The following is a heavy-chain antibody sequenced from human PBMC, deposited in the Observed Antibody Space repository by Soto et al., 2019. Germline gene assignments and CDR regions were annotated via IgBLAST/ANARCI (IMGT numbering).Heavy chain of an antibody. D-gene: IGHD3-16*01. CDR2: IYTGGTT. CDR1: GGSISDNY. V-gene: IGHV4-4*07. Sequence: QVQLQESGPGLVKPSETLSLTCTVSGGSISDNYWSWIRQPPGPGLEWIGRIYTGGTTNYNPSLNGRVTMSADTPNIRPSLGLISVTAADTAVDYCARGDRPTGNWFDPWGQGTLVTVSS. CDR3: ARGDRPTGNWFDP. J-gene: IGHJ5*02.